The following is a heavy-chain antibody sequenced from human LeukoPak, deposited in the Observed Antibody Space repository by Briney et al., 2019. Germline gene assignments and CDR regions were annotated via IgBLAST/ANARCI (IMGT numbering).Heavy chain of an antibody. CDR2: IIPIFGTA. D-gene: IGHD6-13*01. J-gene: IGHJ3*02. CDR3: ATAAAGNSDAFDI. Sequence: ASVKVSCKASGGTFSSYAISWVRQAPGQGLEWMGGIIPIFGTANYAQKFQGRVTITADESTSTAYMELSSLRSEDTAVYYCATAAAGNSDAFDIWGQGTMATVSS. V-gene: IGHV1-69*13. CDR1: GGTFSSYA.